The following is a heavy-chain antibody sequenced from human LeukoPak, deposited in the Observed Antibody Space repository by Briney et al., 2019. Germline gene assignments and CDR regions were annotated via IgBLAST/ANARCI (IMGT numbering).Heavy chain of an antibody. V-gene: IGHV3-23*01. J-gene: IGHJ4*02. D-gene: IGHD1-14*01. CDR3: VKDRCDRATCPEV. Sequence: GGSLRLSCAASGFTFSSYWMHWVRQAPGEGLQWVSGISKSGDSTYYLDSVKGRFTISRDNSKNTLHLQMSSLRAEDTALYYCVKDRCDRATCPEVWGQGTLVTVSS. CDR2: ISKSGDST. CDR1: GFTFSSYW.